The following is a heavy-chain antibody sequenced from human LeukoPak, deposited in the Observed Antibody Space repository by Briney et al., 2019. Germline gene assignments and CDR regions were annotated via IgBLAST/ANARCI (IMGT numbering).Heavy chain of an antibody. D-gene: IGHD5-18*01. V-gene: IGHV3-21*01. CDR1: GFTFSSYS. CDR3: ARGVVREGTGMVTY. J-gene: IGHJ4*02. Sequence: GGSLRLSCAASGFTFSSYSMNWVRQAPGKGLEWVSSISSSSSYIYYADSVKGRFTISRDNAKNSLYLQMNSLRAEDTAVYYCARGVVREGTGMVTYWGQGTLVTVSS. CDR2: ISSSSSYI.